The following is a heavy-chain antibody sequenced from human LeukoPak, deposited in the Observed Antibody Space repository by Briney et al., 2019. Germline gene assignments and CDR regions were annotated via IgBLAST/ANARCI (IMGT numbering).Heavy chain of an antibody. CDR2: FYHSGTT. V-gene: IGHV4-38-2*02. CDR3: ARGRGSEWLYDY. Sequence: SETLSLTCTVSGYSISSGYYWGWIRQPPGKGLEWIGSFYHSGTTYYNPSLRSRVTISVDTSKNQFSLKLSSVTAGDTAVYYCARGRGSEWLYDYWGQGTLVTVSS. CDR1: GYSISSGYY. J-gene: IGHJ4*02. D-gene: IGHD3-3*01.